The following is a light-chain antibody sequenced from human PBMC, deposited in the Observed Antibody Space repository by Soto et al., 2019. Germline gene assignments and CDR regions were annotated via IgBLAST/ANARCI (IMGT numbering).Light chain of an antibody. CDR1: SSDVGGYNY. J-gene: IGLJ2*01. CDR2: EDT. Sequence: QSALTQPPSASGSPGQSVTISCTGTSSDVGGYNYVSWYQQHPATAPKLMIYEDTTRPSGVPDRFSSSKSGNTASLTVSGIQAEDEADYYCSSYAGSNNLFGGGTKVTVL. V-gene: IGLV2-8*01. CDR3: SSYAGSNNL.